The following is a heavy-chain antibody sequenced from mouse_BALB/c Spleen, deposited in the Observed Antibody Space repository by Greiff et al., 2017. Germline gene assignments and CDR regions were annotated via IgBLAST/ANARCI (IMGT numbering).Heavy chain of an antibody. J-gene: IGHJ4*01. CDR2: INPSTGYT. V-gene: IGHV1-7*01. Sequence: VQLQQSGAELAKPGASVKMSCKASGYTFTSYWMHWVKQRPGQGLEWIGYINPSTGYTEYNQKFKDKATLTADKSSSTAYMQLSSLTSEDSAVYYCARSDYGAMDYWGQGTSVTVSS. CDR1: GYTFTSYW. CDR3: ARSDYGAMDY.